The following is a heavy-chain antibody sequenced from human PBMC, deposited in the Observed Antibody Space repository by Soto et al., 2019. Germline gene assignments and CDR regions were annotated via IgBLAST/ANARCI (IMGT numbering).Heavy chain of an antibody. J-gene: IGHJ5*02. CDR2: ISAYKGNT. Sequence: GASVKVSCKASGYTFTTYDFNWVRQAPGQGLEWMGWISAYKGNTNYAQKFQGRVTMTTDTSTSTAYMELRSLRSDDTAVYYCARFDDYVRFDPWGQGTLVTVSS. V-gene: IGHV1-18*01. CDR1: GYTFTTYD. D-gene: IGHD4-17*01. CDR3: ARFDDYVRFDP.